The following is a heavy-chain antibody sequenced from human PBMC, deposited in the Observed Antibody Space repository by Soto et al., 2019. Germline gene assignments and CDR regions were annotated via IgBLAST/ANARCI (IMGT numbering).Heavy chain of an antibody. D-gene: IGHD3-10*01. V-gene: IGHV3-23*01. J-gene: IGHJ4*02. Sequence: GGSLRLSCAASGFTFSSYAMSWFRQAPGKGLEWVSAISGSGGSTYYADSVKGRFTISRDNSKNTLYLQMNSLRAEDTAVYYCAKGVTMVRGVIITSAYFDYWGQGTLVTVSS. CDR2: ISGSGGST. CDR3: AKGVTMVRGVIITSAYFDY. CDR1: GFTFSSYA.